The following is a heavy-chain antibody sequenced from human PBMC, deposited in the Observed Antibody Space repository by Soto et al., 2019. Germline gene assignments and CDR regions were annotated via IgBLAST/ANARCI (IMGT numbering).Heavy chain of an antibody. Sequence: PSETLSLTCTVSGVSISSYYWRWIRQPPGKGLEWIGYIYYSGSTNYNPSLKSRVTISVDTSKNQFSLKLSSVTAADTAVYYCARGYYDFWSGYSYYYYYMDVWGKGTTVTVSS. V-gene: IGHV4-59*01. CDR2: IYYSGST. J-gene: IGHJ6*03. CDR3: ARGYYDFWSGYSYYYYYMDV. D-gene: IGHD3-3*01. CDR1: GVSISSYY.